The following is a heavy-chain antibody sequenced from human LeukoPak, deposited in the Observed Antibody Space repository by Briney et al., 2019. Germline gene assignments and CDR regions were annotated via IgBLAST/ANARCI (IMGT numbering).Heavy chain of an antibody. CDR2: IIPIFGTP. CDR1: AGTFSSYA. D-gene: IGHD3-10*01. CDR3: ARDVRTYGREYYYYYGMDV. Sequence: SVKVSCKPSAGTFSSYATTWVRQGPGQGLEWMGGIIPIFGTPNYAQKFQGRVTITADESTSTAYMELSSLRSEDTAVYYCARDVRTYGREYYYYYGMDVWGQGTTVTVSS. V-gene: IGHV1-69*01. J-gene: IGHJ6*02.